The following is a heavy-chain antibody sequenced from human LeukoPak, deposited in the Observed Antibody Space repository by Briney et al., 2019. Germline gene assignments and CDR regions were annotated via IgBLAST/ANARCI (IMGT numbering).Heavy chain of an antibody. CDR2: ISSSGSTI. CDR3: ARVLGVEMATTFDY. J-gene: IGHJ4*02. Sequence: PGGSLRLSCAASGFTFSDYYMSWIRQAPGKGPEWVSYISSSGSTIYYADSVKGRFTISRDNAKNSLYLQMNSLRAEDTAVYYCARVLGVEMATTFDYWGQGTLVTVSS. V-gene: IGHV3-11*01. CDR1: GFTFSDYY. D-gene: IGHD5-24*01.